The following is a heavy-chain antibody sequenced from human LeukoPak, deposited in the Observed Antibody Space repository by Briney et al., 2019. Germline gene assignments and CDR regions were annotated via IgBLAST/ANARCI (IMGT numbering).Heavy chain of an antibody. J-gene: IGHJ5*02. CDR1: GGSFSGYY. Sequence: SETLPLTCAVYGGSFSGYYWSWIRQPPGKGLEWIGEINHSGSTNYNPSLKSRVTISVDTSKNQFSLKLSSVTAADTAVYYCARGEHVLRFLEWLLTFDPWGQGTLVTVSS. D-gene: IGHD3-3*01. V-gene: IGHV4-34*01. CDR3: ARGEHVLRFLEWLLTFDP. CDR2: INHSGST.